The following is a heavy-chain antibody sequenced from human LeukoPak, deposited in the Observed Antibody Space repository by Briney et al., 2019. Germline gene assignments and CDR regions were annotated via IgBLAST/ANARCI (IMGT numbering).Heavy chain of an antibody. CDR1: GGSISSYY. Sequence: KPSETLSLTCTVSGGSISSYYWTWIRQPAGKGLEWIGHIYNSGSTSYNPSLKSRVTISMDTSKNQFSLKLNSVTAADTAVYYCARGRDDDVWGSYPTCFDFWGQGTLVTVSS. J-gene: IGHJ4*02. CDR2: IYNSGST. V-gene: IGHV4-4*07. CDR3: ARGRDDDVWGSYPTCFDF. D-gene: IGHD3-16*02.